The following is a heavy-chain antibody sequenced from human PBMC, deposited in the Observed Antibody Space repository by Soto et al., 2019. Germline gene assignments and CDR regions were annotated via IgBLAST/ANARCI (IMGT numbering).Heavy chain of an antibody. V-gene: IGHV4-30-4*01. CDR1: GGSISSGDYY. Sequence: QVQLQESGPGLVKPSQTLSLTCTVSGGSISSGDYYWSWIRQPPGKGLEWIGYIYYSGSTYYNPSLKSRVTISVDTSKNQFSLKVSSVAAADTAVYYCARDFGLGELSSPLKGWFDPWGQGTLVTVSS. CDR2: IYYSGST. D-gene: IGHD3-16*02. CDR3: ARDFGLGELSSPLKGWFDP. J-gene: IGHJ5*02.